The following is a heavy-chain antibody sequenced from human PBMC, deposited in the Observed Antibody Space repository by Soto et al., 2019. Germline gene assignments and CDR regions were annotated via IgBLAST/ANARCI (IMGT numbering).Heavy chain of an antibody. V-gene: IGHV1-18*01. CDR2: ISAYNGNT. Sequence: ASVKVSCKASGYTFTSYGISWVRQAPGQGLEWMGWISAYNGNTNYAQKLQGRVTMTTDTSTSTAYMELRSLRSDDTAVYYCARGDQSVPAAIGTMDVWGKGTTVTVSS. CDR3: ARGDQSVPAAIGTMDV. D-gene: IGHD2-2*01. CDR1: GYTFTSYG. J-gene: IGHJ6*03.